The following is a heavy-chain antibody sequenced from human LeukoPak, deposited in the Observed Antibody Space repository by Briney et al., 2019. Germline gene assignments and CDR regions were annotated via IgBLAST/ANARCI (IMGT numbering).Heavy chain of an antibody. D-gene: IGHD3-10*01. J-gene: IGHJ4*02. CDR1: GFTFNIYA. Sequence: GGSLRLSCAASGFTFNIYAMSWVRQAPGKGLEWVSAITGSGTNTYFADSVKGRFTISRDNSKNTLYLQMNSLRAEDTALYYCAKPLSGSYCNAGWYFDYWGQGTLVTVSS. CDR3: AKPLSGSYCNAGWYFDY. CDR2: ITGSGTNT. V-gene: IGHV3-23*01.